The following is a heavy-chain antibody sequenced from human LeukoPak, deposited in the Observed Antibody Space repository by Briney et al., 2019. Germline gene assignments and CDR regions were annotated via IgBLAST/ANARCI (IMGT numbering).Heavy chain of an antibody. CDR1: GFTFSSYG. Sequence: GGSLRLSCAASGFTFSSYGMHWVRQAPGKGLEWVAVISYDGSNKYYADSVKGRFTISRDNSKNTLYLQMNSLRAEDTAVYYCAKARKWGRVLGYWGQGTLVTVSS. CDR2: ISYDGSNK. V-gene: IGHV3-30*18. J-gene: IGHJ4*02. CDR3: AKARKWGRVLGY. D-gene: IGHD7-27*01.